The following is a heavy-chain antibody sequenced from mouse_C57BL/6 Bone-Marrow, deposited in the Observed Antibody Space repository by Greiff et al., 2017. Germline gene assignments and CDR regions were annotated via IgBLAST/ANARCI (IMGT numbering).Heavy chain of an antibody. CDR3: ARAMDD. J-gene: IGHJ4*01. CDR1: GFTFKNSY. Sequence: DVQLQESVAELVRPGASVKLSCTASGFTFKNSYMHWVKQRPEQGLEWIGRIDPANGKTKYAAKFQGKDTITADTSSNTAYLQLSRLTSEDTAICYCARAMDDWGQGTSVTVSS. CDR2: IDPANGKT. V-gene: IGHV14-3*01.